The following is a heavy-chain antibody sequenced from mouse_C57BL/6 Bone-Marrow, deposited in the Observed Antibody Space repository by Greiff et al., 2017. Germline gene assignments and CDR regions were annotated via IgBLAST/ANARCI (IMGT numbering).Heavy chain of an antibody. V-gene: IGHV1-59*01. CDR2: IDPSDSYT. Sequence: QVQLQQPGAELVRPGTSVKLSCKASGYTFTSYWMHWVKQRPGQGLEWIGVIDPSDSYTNYNQKFKGKATLTVDTSSSTAYMQLSSLTSEDSAVYYCARWDGSSSYYFDYWGQGTTLTVSS. J-gene: IGHJ2*01. CDR1: GYTFTSYW. D-gene: IGHD1-1*01. CDR3: ARWDGSSSYYFDY.